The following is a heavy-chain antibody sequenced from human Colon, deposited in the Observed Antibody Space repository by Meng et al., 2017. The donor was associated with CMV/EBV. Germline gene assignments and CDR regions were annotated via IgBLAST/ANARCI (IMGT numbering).Heavy chain of an antibody. CDR3: ARGRDPYKVRL. J-gene: IGHJ4*02. D-gene: IGHD5-24*01. CDR1: GDSVRIGDNF. V-gene: IGHV4-31*02. CDR2: IHSSGSI. Sequence: TCTVSGDSVRIGDNFCTWIRQCPGKGLEWIGCIHSSGSIHYNPSLQSRGTISFDTSKSQFSLNVTSVSPADTAVYFCARGRDPYKVRLWGQGTLVTVSS.